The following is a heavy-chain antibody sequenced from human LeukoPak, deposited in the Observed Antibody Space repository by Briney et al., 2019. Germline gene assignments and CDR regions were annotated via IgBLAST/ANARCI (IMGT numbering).Heavy chain of an antibody. D-gene: IGHD5-12*01. V-gene: IGHV1-2*04. CDR1: GYTFTGYY. J-gene: IGHJ6*02. CDR3: ARDPRGYSGYDDYYYGMDV. Sequence: ASVKVSRKASGYTFTGYYMHWVRQAPGQGLEWMGWINPNSGGTNYAQKFQGWVTMTRDTSISTAYMELSRLRSDDTAVYYCARDPRGYSGYDDYYYGMDVWGQGTTVTVSS. CDR2: INPNSGGT.